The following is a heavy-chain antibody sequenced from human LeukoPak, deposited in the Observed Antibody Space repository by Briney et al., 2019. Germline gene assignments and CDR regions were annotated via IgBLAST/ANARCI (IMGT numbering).Heavy chain of an antibody. CDR3: ARDPVRRDSY. CDR1: GFTFNTYA. V-gene: IGHV3-23*01. J-gene: IGHJ4*02. CDR2: ISVGGTNT. D-gene: IGHD3-10*01. Sequence: GGSLRLSCAASGFTFNTYALSWVRQAPGKGLEWVSTISVGGTNTYYIDTVKGRFSISRDNSKNTLYLQMNSLRAEDTALYYCARDPVRRDSYWGQGTLVTVSS.